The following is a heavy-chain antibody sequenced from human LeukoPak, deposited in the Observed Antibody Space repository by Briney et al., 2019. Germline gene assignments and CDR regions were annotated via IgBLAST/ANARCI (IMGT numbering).Heavy chain of an antibody. Sequence: PSETLSLTCTVSGGSISRYYWSWIRQPPGKGLEWIGYIYYSGSTNYNPSLKSRVTISVDTSKNQFSLKLSSVTAADTAVYYCVRARYQLPRGNYFDYWGQGTLVTVSS. V-gene: IGHV4-59*01. CDR1: GGSISRYY. CDR3: VRARYQLPRGNYFDY. CDR2: IYYSGST. D-gene: IGHD2-2*01. J-gene: IGHJ4*02.